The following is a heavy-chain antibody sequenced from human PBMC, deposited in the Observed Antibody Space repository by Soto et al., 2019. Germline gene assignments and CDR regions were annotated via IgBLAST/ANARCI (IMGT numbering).Heavy chain of an antibody. D-gene: IGHD6-19*01. Sequence: LRLSCAASGFSFNSYAMSWVRQAPGKGLEWVSAISGSGGSTYYADSVKGRFTISRDNAKNSLYLQMNSLRAEDTAVYYCARDGSGWSVYWGQGTLVTVSS. V-gene: IGHV3-23*01. J-gene: IGHJ4*02. CDR3: ARDGSGWSVY. CDR1: GFSFNSYA. CDR2: ISGSGGST.